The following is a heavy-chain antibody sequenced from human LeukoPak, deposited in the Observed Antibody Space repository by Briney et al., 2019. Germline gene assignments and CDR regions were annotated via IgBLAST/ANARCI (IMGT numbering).Heavy chain of an antibody. CDR2: IIPIFGTA. D-gene: IGHD1-26*01. CDR3: AREVGATRAFDY. J-gene: IGHJ4*02. Sequence: SVKVSCKASGGTFSSYAISWVRQAPGQGLEWMGGIIPIFGTANYAQKFQGRVTITADESTSTAYMELSSLRSEDTAVYYCAREVGATRAFDYWGQGTLVTVSS. CDR1: GGTFSSYA. V-gene: IGHV1-69*13.